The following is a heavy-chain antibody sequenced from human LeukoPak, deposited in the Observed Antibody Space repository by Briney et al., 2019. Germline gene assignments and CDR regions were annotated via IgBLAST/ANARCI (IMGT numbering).Heavy chain of an antibody. CDR2: IRYDGSKK. V-gene: IGHV3-30*02. CDR1: GFTFSYYA. J-gene: IGHJ3*02. D-gene: IGHD3-10*01. Sequence: QPGGSLRLSCAASGFTFSYYAMHWVRQAPGKGLEWVAFIRYDGSKKYYADSVKGRFTISRDNSKNTLYLQMNSLRAEDTAVYYCAKDLFSDGSGSYRAFDIWGQGTMVTVSS. CDR3: AKDLFSDGSGSYRAFDI.